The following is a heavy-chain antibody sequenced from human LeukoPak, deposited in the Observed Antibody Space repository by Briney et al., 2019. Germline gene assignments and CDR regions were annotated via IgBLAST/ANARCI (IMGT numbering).Heavy chain of an antibody. D-gene: IGHD3-16*01. CDR2: ITLDGYFT. V-gene: IGHV3-74*01. J-gene: IGHJ4*02. CDR1: GFTFSSKW. CDR3: ARDFSEESPGDDFDF. Sequence: GGSLRLSCAVSGFTFSSKWMHWVRQVPGKGLMWVSRITLDGYFTNCADSVKGRFTTSRDNSKNTLYLEMNNLRAEDTGLYYCARDFSEESPGDDFDFWGQGTLVTVSS.